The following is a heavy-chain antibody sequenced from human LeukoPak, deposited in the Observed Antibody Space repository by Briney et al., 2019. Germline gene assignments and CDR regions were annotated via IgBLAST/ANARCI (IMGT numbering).Heavy chain of an antibody. V-gene: IGHV3-74*01. CDR1: GFTFSSYW. Sequence: GGSLRLSCAASGFTFSSYWMHWVRQAPGKGLVWVSRINSDGSSTSYADSVKGRFTISRDNSKNTLYLQMNSLRAEDTAVYYCAKPIPRAVAGHAYLDYWGQGTLVTVSS. CDR3: AKPIPRAVAGHAYLDY. J-gene: IGHJ4*02. CDR2: INSDGSST. D-gene: IGHD6-19*01.